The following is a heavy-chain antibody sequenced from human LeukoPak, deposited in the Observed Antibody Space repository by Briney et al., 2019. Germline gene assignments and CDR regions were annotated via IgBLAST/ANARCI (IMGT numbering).Heavy chain of an antibody. Sequence: QTGGSLRLSCAASGFTFSSYGMHWVRQAPGKGLEWVAVIWYDGSNKYYADSVKGRFTISRDNSKNTLYLRMNSLRAEDTAVYYCARDRTVTTFFDAFDIWGQGTMVTVSS. J-gene: IGHJ3*02. CDR2: IWYDGSNK. CDR1: GFTFSSYG. V-gene: IGHV3-33*01. D-gene: IGHD4-17*01. CDR3: ARDRTVTTFFDAFDI.